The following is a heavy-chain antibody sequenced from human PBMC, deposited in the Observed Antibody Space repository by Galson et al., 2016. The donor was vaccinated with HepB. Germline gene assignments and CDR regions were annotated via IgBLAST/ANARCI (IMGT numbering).Heavy chain of an antibody. CDR1: GFTFSTYA. CDR3: ARVGVASSADLDY. V-gene: IGHV3-30-3*01. J-gene: IGHJ4*02. D-gene: IGHD2-8*01. Sequence: SLRLSCAASGFTFSTYAMHWVRQAPGKGLEWVAVISSDGRNEYYADSVKGRFTISRDTSKNTLYLQMNSLRAEDTAVYYCARVGVASSADLDYWGQGTLVTVSS. CDR2: ISSDGRNE.